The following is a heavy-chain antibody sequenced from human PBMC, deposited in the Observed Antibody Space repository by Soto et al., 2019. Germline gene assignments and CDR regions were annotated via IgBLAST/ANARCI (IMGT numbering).Heavy chain of an antibody. Sequence: DVQLVESVGGLIQPGESLRLSCVAFGFTISGKKYVAWVRQAPGKGLEWVSALYDVDGSFYADSVKGRFTTSSDSSKTTVYLQMNDLRPDDTAVYYCATWHEREHAYDVWGQGTTVTVSS. V-gene: IGHV3-53*01. CDR1: GFTISGKKY. D-gene: IGHD1-1*01. J-gene: IGHJ3*01. CDR3: ATWHEREHAYDV. CDR2: LYDVDGS.